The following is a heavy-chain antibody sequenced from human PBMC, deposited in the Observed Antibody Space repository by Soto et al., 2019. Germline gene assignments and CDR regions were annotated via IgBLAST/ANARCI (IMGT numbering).Heavy chain of an antibody. V-gene: IGHV3-53*01. CDR1: GFTVSSNY. CDR3: AREVGADSVWFDP. Sequence: GGSLRLSCAASGFTVSSNYMSWVRQAPGKGLEWVSVIYSGGSTYYADSVKGRFTISRDNSKNTLYLQMNSLRAEDTAVYYCAREVGADSVWFDPWGQGTLVTVSS. J-gene: IGHJ5*02. CDR2: IYSGGST. D-gene: IGHD1-26*01.